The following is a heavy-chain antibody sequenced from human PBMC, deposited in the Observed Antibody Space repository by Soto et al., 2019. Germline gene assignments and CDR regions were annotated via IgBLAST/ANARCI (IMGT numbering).Heavy chain of an antibody. V-gene: IGHV3-23*01. CDR1: GFTFSNYA. CDR2: ISGGGGGT. D-gene: IGHD3-9*01. Sequence: EVQLLESGGGLVQPGGSLRLSCSVSGFTFSNYAMTWVRQAPGKGLEWVSSISGGGGGTHYADSMKGRFTISRDNSKNTLHLEMNRLRADDTAVYYWAKGSRYDILTAYHAFDSWGQGTLVTVSS. J-gene: IGHJ4*02. CDR3: AKGSRYDILTAYHAFDS.